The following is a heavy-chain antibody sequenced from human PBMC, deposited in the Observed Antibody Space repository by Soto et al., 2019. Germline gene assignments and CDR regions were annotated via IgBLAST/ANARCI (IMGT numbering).Heavy chain of an antibody. Sequence: EVQLLESGVGLVQPGGSLKLSCAASVFTFSSHAMSWVRQAPGKGLECGSAISGSGGSTYDADSVKGRFTISRDISKNALYRQMNSLRADDTAIYYCAKDTGAGRCWFLYSFDYRGQGALVTVSS. CDR3: AKDTGAGRCWFLYSFDY. D-gene: IGHD6-13*01. CDR2: ISGSGGST. CDR1: VFTFSSHA. V-gene: IGHV3-23*01. J-gene: IGHJ4*02.